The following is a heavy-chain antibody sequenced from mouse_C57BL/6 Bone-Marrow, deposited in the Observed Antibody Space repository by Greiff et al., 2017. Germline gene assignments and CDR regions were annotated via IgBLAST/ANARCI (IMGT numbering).Heavy chain of an antibody. V-gene: IGHV1-62-2*01. CDR3: SRDERGYYNGGCTAWFAY. J-gene: IGHJ3*01. CDR1: GYTFTEYT. D-gene: IGHD1-1*02. CDR2: FYPGSGSR. Sequence: QVQLKQSGAELVKPGASVKLSCKASGYTFTEYTIHWVKQRSGQGLEWIGWFYPGSGSRKYNEKFKDKATLTADKSSSTVYMELSRWTSEDSAVYFYSRDERGYYNGGCTAWFAYWGQGTLVTVSA.